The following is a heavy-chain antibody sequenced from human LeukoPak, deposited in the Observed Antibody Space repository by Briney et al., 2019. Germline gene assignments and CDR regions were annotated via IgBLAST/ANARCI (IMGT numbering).Heavy chain of an antibody. J-gene: IGHJ4*02. V-gene: IGHV2-5*02. D-gene: IGHD1-26*01. Sequence: SGPTLVKPTQTLTLTCTFSGFSLSTSAVSVGWIRQPPGKALEWLAFIYWDGDKRYSPSLKSRLTITKDNSKNQVVLTMTNMDPVDTATYYCAHRLADRQDAGSPDDFDYWGQGTLVAVSS. CDR1: GFSLSTSAVS. CDR2: IYWDGDK. CDR3: AHRLADRQDAGSPDDFDY.